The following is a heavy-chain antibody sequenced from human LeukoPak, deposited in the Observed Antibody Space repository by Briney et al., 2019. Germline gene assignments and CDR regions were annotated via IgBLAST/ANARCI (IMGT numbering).Heavy chain of an antibody. CDR3: ASATGSYSYFDY. CDR1: GYSFTTHW. Sequence: GESLKISCKASGYSFTTHWIGWVRQMPGKGLEWMGIIYPDDSDTKYSPSFQGQVTISADKSISTAFLQWSSLKASDTAMYHCASATGSYSYFDYWGQGTLVTVS. J-gene: IGHJ4*02. V-gene: IGHV5-51*01. D-gene: IGHD1-26*01. CDR2: IYPDDSDT.